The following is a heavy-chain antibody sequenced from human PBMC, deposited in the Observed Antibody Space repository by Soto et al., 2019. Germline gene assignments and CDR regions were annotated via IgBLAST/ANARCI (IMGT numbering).Heavy chain of an antibody. Sequence: QVQLVQSGAEVKKPGASVKVSCKASGYTFTSYGISWVRQAPGQGLEWMGWINAYNGKTNYAKKLQGRVTMTTGTSTRTAYMELRGLRSDDTAVYYCARVLPPFDPWGQGTLVTVSS. V-gene: IGHV1-18*01. CDR2: INAYNGKT. CDR3: ARVLPPFDP. J-gene: IGHJ5*02. CDR1: GYTFTSYG.